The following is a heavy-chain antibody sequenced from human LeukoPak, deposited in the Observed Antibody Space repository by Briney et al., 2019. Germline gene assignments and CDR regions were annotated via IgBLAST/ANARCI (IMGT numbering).Heavy chain of an antibody. CDR3: ARHVLRGYYFDY. V-gene: IGHV4-39*01. Sequence: SETLSLTCTVSGGSISSSSYYWGWIRQPPGKGLEWIGSIYYSGSTYYNPSLKSRVTISVDTSKNQFSLKLSSVTAADTAVYYCARHVLRGYYFDYWGQGTLVTVSS. CDR1: GGSISSSSYY. J-gene: IGHJ4*02. D-gene: IGHD2-15*01. CDR2: IYYSGST.